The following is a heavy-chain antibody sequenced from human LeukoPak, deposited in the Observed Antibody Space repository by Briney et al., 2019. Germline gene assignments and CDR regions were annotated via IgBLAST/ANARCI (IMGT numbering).Heavy chain of an antibody. V-gene: IGHV4-59*08. CDR3: ARHGDSGYDFFD. Sequence: SETLSLTCTVSGGSISSYYWSWIRQPPGKGLEWIGYIYYSGSTNYNPSLKSRVTISVDTSKNQFSLKLSSVTAADTAVYYCARHGDSGYDFFDWGQGTLVTVSS. CDR1: GGSISSYY. CDR2: IYYSGST. D-gene: IGHD5-12*01. J-gene: IGHJ4*02.